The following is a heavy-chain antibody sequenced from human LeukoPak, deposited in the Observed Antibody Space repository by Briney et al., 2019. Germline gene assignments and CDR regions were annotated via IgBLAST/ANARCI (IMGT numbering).Heavy chain of an antibody. J-gene: IGHJ6*03. CDR3: ARAAVYGDYEYYYYMDV. CDR2: ISAYNGNT. CDR1: GYTFTSYG. V-gene: IGHV1-18*01. Sequence: ASVKVSCKASGYTFTSYGISWVRQAPGQGLEWMGWISAYNGNTNYAQKLQGRVTMTTDTSTSTAYMELRSLRSDDTAVYYCARAAVYGDYEYYYYMDVWGKGTTVTVSS. D-gene: IGHD4-17*01.